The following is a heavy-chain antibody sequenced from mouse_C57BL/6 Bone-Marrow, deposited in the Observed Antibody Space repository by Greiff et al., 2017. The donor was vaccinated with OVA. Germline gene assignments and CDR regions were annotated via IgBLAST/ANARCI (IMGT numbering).Heavy chain of an antibody. CDR2: INPSSGYT. CDR1: GYTFTSYT. D-gene: IGHD1-1*01. Sequence: QVQLQQSGAELVRPGASVKMSCKASGYTFTSYTMHWVKQRPGQGLEWIGYINPSSGYTKYNQKFKDKATLTADTSSSTAYMQLSSLPSADSADYDCERSAITTVVRWAMDYWGQGTSVTVSS. J-gene: IGHJ4*01. CDR3: ERSAITTVVRWAMDY. V-gene: IGHV1-4*01.